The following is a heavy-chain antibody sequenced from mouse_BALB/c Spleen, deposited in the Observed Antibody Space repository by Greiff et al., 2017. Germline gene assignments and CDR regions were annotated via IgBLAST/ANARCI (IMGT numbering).Heavy chain of an antibody. V-gene: IGHV5-6-5*01. D-gene: IGHD2-4*01. J-gene: IGHJ2*01. CDR2: ISSGGST. Sequence: EVKLQESGGGLVQPGGSRKLSCAASGFTFSSFGMHWVRQAPEKGLEWVAYISSGGSTYYPDSVKGRFTISRDNARNILYLQMSSLRSEDTAMYYCARGERLRRGFDYWGQGTTLTVSS. CDR1: GFTFSSFG. CDR3: ARGERLRRGFDY.